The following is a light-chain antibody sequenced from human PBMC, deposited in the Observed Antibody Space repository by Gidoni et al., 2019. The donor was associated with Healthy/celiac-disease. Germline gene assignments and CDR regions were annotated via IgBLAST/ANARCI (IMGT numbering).Light chain of an antibody. V-gene: IGLV2-23*02. Sequence: QSALTQPASVSGPPGQSITISCTGTSSDVGSYNLVSWYQQPPGKAPKLMIYEVSKRPSGVSNRFSGSKSGNTASLTISGLQAEDEADYYCCSYAGSSTSRVFGGGTKLTVL. CDR1: SSDVGSYNL. CDR3: CSYAGSSTSRV. CDR2: EVS. J-gene: IGLJ3*02.